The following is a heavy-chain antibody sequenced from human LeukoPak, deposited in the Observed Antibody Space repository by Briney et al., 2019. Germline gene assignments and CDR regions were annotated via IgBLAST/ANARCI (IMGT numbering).Heavy chain of an antibody. J-gene: IGHJ4*02. CDR3: ANTNEDYYDSTQEDEGGPYYFDY. CDR2: IIPIFGTA. CDR1: GGTFSSYA. V-gene: IGHV1-69*05. Sequence: SVKVSCKASGGTFSSYAISWVRQAPRQGLEWMGGIIPIFGTADYAQKFQGRVTITTDESTSTPYMELSSLRSEDTAVYYCANTNEDYYDSTQEDEGGPYYFDYWGQGTLVTVSS. D-gene: IGHD3-22*01.